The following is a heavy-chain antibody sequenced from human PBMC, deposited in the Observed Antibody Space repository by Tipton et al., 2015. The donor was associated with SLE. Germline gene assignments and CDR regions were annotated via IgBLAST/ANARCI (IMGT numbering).Heavy chain of an antibody. Sequence: TLSLTCDVYGGSFSGDRWTWFRQPPGKGLEWIGEINHSGSTNYNPSLQSRVTISVDTPKNQFSLKLTPVTAADTAVYFCARDPPSSYYYGMDVWGQGTTVTVSS. CDR2: INHSGST. D-gene: IGHD3-10*01. CDR1: GGSFSGDR. J-gene: IGHJ6*02. CDR3: ARDPPSSYYYGMDV. V-gene: IGHV4-34*01.